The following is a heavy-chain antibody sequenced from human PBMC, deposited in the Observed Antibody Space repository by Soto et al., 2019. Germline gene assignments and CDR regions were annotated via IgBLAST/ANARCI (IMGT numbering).Heavy chain of an antibody. D-gene: IGHD6-19*01. V-gene: IGHV1-69*06. Sequence: QVQLVQSGAEVKKPGSSVKVSCKASGGTFSSYAISWVRQAPGQGLEWMGGIIPIFGTANYAQKFQGRVTITANKSTSTAYMELSSLRSEDTAVYYCARDTGVSSGWAYYFDYWGQGTLVTVSS. CDR1: GGTFSSYA. CDR3: ARDTGVSSGWAYYFDY. J-gene: IGHJ4*02. CDR2: IIPIFGTA.